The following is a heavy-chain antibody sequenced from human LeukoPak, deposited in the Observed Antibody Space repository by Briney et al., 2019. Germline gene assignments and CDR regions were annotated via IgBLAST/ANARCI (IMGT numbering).Heavy chain of an antibody. V-gene: IGHV1-2*02. CDR2: INPNSGGT. Sequence: XXGXTFTGXYMHWVRQAPGQGLEWMGWINPNSGGTNYAQKFQGRVTMTRDTSISTAYMELSRLRSDDTAVYYCAXLSWGYQSDFDYWGQGTLVTVSS. D-gene: IGHD2-2*01. J-gene: IGHJ4*02. CDR3: AXLSWGYQSDFDY. CDR1: GXTFTGXY.